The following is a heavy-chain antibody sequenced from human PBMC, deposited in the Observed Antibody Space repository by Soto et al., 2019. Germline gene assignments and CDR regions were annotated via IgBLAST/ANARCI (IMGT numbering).Heavy chain of an antibody. CDR1: GFVSNDYD. CDR3: SRGIKGGLDA. Sequence: QVQLAESGGGVVQPGRSLRLSCATSGFVSNDYDIHLVRQAPGKGLAWLASISSDGTKKYYAESVKGRFTISRDNSKNTLSLQLNSLGAEDTAVYYCSRGIKGGLDAWCPGTLFTGSS. CDR2: ISSDGTKK. V-gene: IGHV3-30*03. D-gene: IGHD2-21*01. J-gene: IGHJ5*01.